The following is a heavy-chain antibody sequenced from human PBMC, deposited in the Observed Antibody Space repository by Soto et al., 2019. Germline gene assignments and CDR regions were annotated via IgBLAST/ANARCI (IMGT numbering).Heavy chain of an antibody. CDR1: GGTFSSYA. J-gene: IGHJ3*02. V-gene: IGHV1-69*12. CDR2: IIPIFGTA. D-gene: IGHD3-22*01. Sequence: QVQLVQSGAEVKKPGSSVKVSCKASGGTFSSYAISWVRQAPGQGLEWMGGIIPIFGTANYAQKFQGRVTITADESTSTAYMGLSSLRSEDTAVYYCARDRYDSSGYQAADAFDIWGQGTMVTVSS. CDR3: ARDRYDSSGYQAADAFDI.